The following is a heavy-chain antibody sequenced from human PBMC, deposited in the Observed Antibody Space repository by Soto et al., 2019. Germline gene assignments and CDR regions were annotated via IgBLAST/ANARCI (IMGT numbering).Heavy chain of an antibody. CDR3: ARSAINNCSGGSCYLHY. D-gene: IGHD2-15*01. CDR1: GYTFTSYA. V-gene: IGHV1-3*01. J-gene: IGHJ4*02. Sequence: ASVKVSCKASGYTFTSYAMHWVRQAPGQRLEWMGWINAGNGNTKYSQKFQGRVTITRDTSASTAYMELSSLRSEDTAVYYCARSAINNCSGGSCYLHYWGQGTLVTVPQ. CDR2: INAGNGNT.